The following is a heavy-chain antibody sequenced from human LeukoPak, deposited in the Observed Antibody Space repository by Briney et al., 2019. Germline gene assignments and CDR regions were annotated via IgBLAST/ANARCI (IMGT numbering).Heavy chain of an antibody. D-gene: IGHD3-22*01. CDR1: GGSFSGYY. V-gene: IGHV4-34*01. J-gene: IGHJ4*02. Sequence: SETLSLTCAVYGGSFSGYYWSWIRQPPGKGLEWIGEINHSGSTNYNPSLKSRVTMSVDTSKHQFSLKLSSVTAADTAVYYCARRSDSSGYYTTTTEYYFDYWGQGTLVTVSS. CDR3: ARRSDSSGYYTTTTEYYFDY. CDR2: INHSGST.